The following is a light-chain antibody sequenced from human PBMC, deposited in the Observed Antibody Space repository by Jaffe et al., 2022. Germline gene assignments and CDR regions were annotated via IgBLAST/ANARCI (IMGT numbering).Light chain of an antibody. V-gene: IGLV2-14*03. CDR2: DVS. CDR1: SNDVGSHNY. CDR3: CSYTTTSILDV. Sequence: QSALTQPASVSGSPGQSITVSCTGTSNDVGSHNYVSWYQQHPGKAPKLLIYDVSSRPSGVSNRFSGSKAGNMASLTISGLQAEDEAYYYCCSYTTTSILDVFGTGTKVTVL. J-gene: IGLJ1*01.